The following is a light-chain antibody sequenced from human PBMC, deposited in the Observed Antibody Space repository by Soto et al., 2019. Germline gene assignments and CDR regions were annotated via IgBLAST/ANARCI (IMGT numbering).Light chain of an antibody. V-gene: IGLV2-8*01. Sequence: QSALTQPPSASGSPGQSLTISCTGTSTDVGNYNYVSWYQQHPGKAPKLMISDVNRRTSGVPDRFSGSKSGNTASLTVSGLQAEDEADYYCSSYAGSNNWVFGGGTKLTVL. CDR2: DVN. CDR1: STDVGNYNY. J-gene: IGLJ3*02. CDR3: SSYAGSNNWV.